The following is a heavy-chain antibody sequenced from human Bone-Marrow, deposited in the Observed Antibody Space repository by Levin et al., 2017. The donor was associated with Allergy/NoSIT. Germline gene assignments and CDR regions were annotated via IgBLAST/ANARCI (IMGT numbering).Heavy chain of an antibody. CDR1: GGSISSYY. J-gene: IGHJ6*02. CDR3: ARGIPDRVAATLSMGGLGMDV. D-gene: IGHD2-15*01. CDR2: IYYSGST. Sequence: PGGSLRLSCTVSGGSISSYYWSWIRQPPGKGLEWIGYIYYSGSTNYNPSLKSRVTISVDTSKNQFSLKLSSVTAADTAVYYCARGIPDRVAATLSMGGLGMDVWGQGTTVTVSS. V-gene: IGHV4-59*01.